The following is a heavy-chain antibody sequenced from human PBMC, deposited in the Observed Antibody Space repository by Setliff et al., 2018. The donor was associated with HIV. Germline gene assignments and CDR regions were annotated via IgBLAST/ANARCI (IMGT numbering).Heavy chain of an antibody. CDR3: ARAIADGYYFGY. D-gene: IGHD6-13*01. CDR2: MNPNSGNT. J-gene: IGHJ4*02. Sequence: ASVKVSCKASGYTFTSYNINWVRKATGQGLEWMGWMNPNSGNTGYAQKFQGRVTMTRNTSISTAYMELSSLRSEDTAVYYCARAIADGYYFGYWGQGTLVTV. CDR1: GYTFTSYN. V-gene: IGHV1-8*01.